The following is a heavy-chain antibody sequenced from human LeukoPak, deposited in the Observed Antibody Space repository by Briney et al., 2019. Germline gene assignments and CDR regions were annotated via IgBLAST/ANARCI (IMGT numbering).Heavy chain of an antibody. CDR1: GGSISSSSYY. D-gene: IGHD3-3*01. J-gene: IGHJ5*02. Sequence: PSETLSLTCTVSGGSISSSSYYWGWIRQPPGKGLEWIGSIYYSGSTYYNPSLKSRVTISVDTSKNQFSLKLSSVTAADTAVYYCARDSPVRISGVVSPNWFDPWGQGTLVTVSS. CDR3: ARDSPVRISGVVSPNWFDP. V-gene: IGHV4-39*07. CDR2: IYYSGST.